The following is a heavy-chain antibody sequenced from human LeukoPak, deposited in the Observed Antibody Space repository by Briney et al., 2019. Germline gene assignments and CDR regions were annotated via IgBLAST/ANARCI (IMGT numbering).Heavy chain of an antibody. D-gene: IGHD2-15*01. CDR1: EFTFSGYR. CDR3: ARWGGGSCYDY. J-gene: IGHJ4*02. V-gene: IGHV3-7*01. CDR2: INQDGSEK. Sequence: GGSLRLSCAASEFTFSGYRMNWVRQAPGKGPEWVANINQDGSEKYYVDSVKGRFTISRDNAKNSLYLQMNSLRDEDTAVYYCARWGGGSCYDYWGLGSLVTVSS.